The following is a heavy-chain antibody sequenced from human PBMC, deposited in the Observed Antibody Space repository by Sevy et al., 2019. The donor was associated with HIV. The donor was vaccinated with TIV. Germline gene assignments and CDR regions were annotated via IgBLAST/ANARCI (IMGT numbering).Heavy chain of an antibody. CDR3: ARHIEYSSSLLLPTYRFDP. CDR1: GGSISSSSYY. V-gene: IGHV4-39*01. J-gene: IGHJ5*02. D-gene: IGHD6-6*01. CDR2: IYYSGST. Sequence: SETLSLTCTVSGGSISSSSYYWGWIRQPPGKGLEWIGSIYYSGSTYYNPSLKSRVTISVDTSKNQFSLKLSSVTAADTAVYHCARHIEYSSSLLLPTYRFDPWGQGTLVTVSS.